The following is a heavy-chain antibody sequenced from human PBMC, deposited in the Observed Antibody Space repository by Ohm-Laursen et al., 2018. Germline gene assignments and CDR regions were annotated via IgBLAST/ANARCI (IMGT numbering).Heavy chain of an antibody. CDR2: DSGSGDST. J-gene: IGHJ4*02. CDR3: ARRVAYDRGEFDY. CDR1: GFMFSNYG. D-gene: IGHD5-12*01. Sequence: SLRLSCAASGFMFSNYGMSWVRQAPGKGLEWVSADSGSGDSTQHADSVKGRFTISRDNSKNTLYLQMNSLRAEDTAVYYCARRVAYDRGEFDYWGLGTLVTVSS. V-gene: IGHV3-23*01.